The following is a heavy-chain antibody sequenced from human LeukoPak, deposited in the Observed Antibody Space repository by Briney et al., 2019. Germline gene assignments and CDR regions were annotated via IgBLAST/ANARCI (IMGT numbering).Heavy chain of an antibody. Sequence: SETLSLTCSVSGASISSYYWNWIRQPPGKGLEWIGSIYIRGSTNYNPSLESRVTISLDTSKDQFSLKLTSVTAADTAFYYCAKDWELGSWGQGTLVTVSS. D-gene: IGHD1-26*01. V-gene: IGHV4-59*01. J-gene: IGHJ5*02. CDR2: IYIRGST. CDR1: GASISSYY. CDR3: AKDWELGS.